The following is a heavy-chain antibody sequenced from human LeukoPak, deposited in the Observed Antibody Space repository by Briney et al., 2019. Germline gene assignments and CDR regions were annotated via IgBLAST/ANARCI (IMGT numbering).Heavy chain of an antibody. CDR3: AKVLLWFGELPGADY. V-gene: IGHV3-23*01. D-gene: IGHD3-10*01. CDR1: GFTFSSYA. J-gene: IGHJ4*02. CDR2: ISGSGGST. Sequence: GGSLRLSCAASGFTFSSYAMSWVRQAPGKGLEWVSAISGSGGSTYYADSVKGRFTISRDNSKNMLYLQMNSLRAEDTAVYYCAKVLLWFGELPGADYWGQGTLVTVSS.